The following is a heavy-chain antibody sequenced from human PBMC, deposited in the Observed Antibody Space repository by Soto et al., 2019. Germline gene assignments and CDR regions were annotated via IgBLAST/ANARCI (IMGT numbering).Heavy chain of an antibody. D-gene: IGHD1-26*01. CDR1: GLSFSSYG. CDR2: ISYDGSNK. Sequence: GGSLRLSCADSGLSFSSYGMHWVRQAPGEGLEWVAAISYDGSNKNYLASVEGRFTISRDNSKNTLYLQMNALRPEDTAVYYCAKDEWALADWGQGTLVTVSS. CDR3: AKDEWALAD. J-gene: IGHJ4*02. V-gene: IGHV3-30*18.